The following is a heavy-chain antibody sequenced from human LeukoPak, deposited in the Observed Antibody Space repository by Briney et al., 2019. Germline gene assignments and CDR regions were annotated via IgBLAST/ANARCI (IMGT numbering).Heavy chain of an antibody. CDR1: GGSISSHY. V-gene: IGHV4-4*07. Sequence: SETLSLTCTVSGGSISSHYWSWIRQPPGKGLEWIGRIYTSGSTNYNPSLKSRVTMSVDTSKNQFSLKLSSVTAADTAVYYCARDRSSTSWDAFDIWGQGTMVTVSS. J-gene: IGHJ3*02. CDR3: ARDRSSTSWDAFDI. CDR2: IYTSGST. D-gene: IGHD2-2*01.